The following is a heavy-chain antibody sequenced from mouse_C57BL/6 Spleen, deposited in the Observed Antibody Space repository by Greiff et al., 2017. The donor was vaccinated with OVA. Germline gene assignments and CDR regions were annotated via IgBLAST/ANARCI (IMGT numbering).Heavy chain of an antibody. CDR2: IHPNSGST. CDR3: ARGTYGNYEAWFAY. D-gene: IGHD2-1*01. CDR1: GYTFTSYL. V-gene: IGHV1-64*01. J-gene: IGHJ3*01. Sequence: QVQLQQPGAELVNPGASVKLSFKASGYTFTSYLMHWVKPRPGQGLEWIGMIHPNSGSTNYNEKFKSKATLTVDKSSSTAYMQLSSLTAEDTAVYYCARGTYGNYEAWFAYWGQETLVTVSA.